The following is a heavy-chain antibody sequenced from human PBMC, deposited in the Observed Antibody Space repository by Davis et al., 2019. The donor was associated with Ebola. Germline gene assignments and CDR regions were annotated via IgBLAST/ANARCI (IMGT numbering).Heavy chain of an antibody. CDR1: GFTVSSNY. J-gene: IGHJ6*02. CDR3: ARDGKSITIFGVVINEDYYYYGMDV. D-gene: IGHD3-3*01. V-gene: IGHV3-21*01. Sequence: GESLKISCAASGFTVSSNYMSWVRQAPGKGLEWVSSISSSSSYIYYADSVKGRFTISRDNAKNSLYLQMNSLRAEDTAVYYCARDGKSITIFGVVINEDYYYYGMDVWGQGTTVTVSS. CDR2: ISSSSSYI.